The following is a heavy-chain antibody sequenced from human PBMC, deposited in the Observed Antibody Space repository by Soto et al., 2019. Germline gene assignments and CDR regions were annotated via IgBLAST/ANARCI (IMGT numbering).Heavy chain of an antibody. D-gene: IGHD3-10*01. CDR2: IYWDDDK. Sequence: QITLKESGPTLVKPTQTLTLTCTFSGFSLSTSGVGVGWIRQPPGKALEWLALIYWDDDKRYSPSLKSRLTITXXTXKXXVVLTMTNMDPVDTATYYCAHSSGHYGSGDDAFDIWGQGTMVTVSS. CDR1: GFSLSTSGVG. J-gene: IGHJ3*02. CDR3: AHSSGHYGSGDDAFDI. V-gene: IGHV2-5*02.